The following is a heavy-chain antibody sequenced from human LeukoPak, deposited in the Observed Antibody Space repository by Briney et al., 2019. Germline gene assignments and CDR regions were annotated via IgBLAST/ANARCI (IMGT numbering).Heavy chain of an antibody. CDR1: GGSISSSSYY. V-gene: IGHV4-39*07. D-gene: IGHD3-10*01. Sequence: SETLSLTCTVSGGSISSSSYYWGWIRQPPGKGLEWIGSIYYSGSTYYNPSLKSRVTISVDTSKNQFSLKLSSVTAADTAVYYCARDPLLGGWFDPWGQGTLVTVSS. CDR2: IYYSGST. CDR3: ARDPLLGGWFDP. J-gene: IGHJ5*02.